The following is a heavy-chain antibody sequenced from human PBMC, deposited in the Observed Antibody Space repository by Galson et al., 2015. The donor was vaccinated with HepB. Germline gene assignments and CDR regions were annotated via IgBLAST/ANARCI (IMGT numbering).Heavy chain of an antibody. V-gene: IGHV1-69*13. D-gene: IGHD3-10*01. J-gene: IGHJ3*02. CDR3: ARVGGSGSGDAFDI. Sequence: SVKVSCKASGGTFSSYAISWVRQAPGQGLEWMGGIIPIFGTANYAQKFQGRVTITADESTSTAYMELSSLRSEDTAVYYCARVGGSGSGDAFDIWGQGTMVTVSS. CDR2: IIPIFGTA. CDR1: GGTFSSYA.